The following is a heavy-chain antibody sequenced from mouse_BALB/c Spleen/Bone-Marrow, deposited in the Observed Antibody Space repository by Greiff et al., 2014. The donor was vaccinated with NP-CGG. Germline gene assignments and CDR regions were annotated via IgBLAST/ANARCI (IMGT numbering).Heavy chain of an antibody. CDR3: AKGGNYRYDFDY. CDR1: GYTFTSYV. V-gene: IGHV1-14*01. D-gene: IGHD2-14*01. J-gene: IGHJ2*01. CDR2: INPYNDGT. Sequence: EVKLMESGPELVKPGASVKMSCKASGYTFTSYVMHWVKQKPGQGLEWIGYINPYNDGTKYNEKFKGMATLTSDRSSSTAYMELSSLTSVDSAVYYCAKGGNYRYDFDYWGQGTTLTVSS.